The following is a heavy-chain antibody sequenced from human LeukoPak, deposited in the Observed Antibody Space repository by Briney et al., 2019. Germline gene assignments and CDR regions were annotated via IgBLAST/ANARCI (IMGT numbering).Heavy chain of an antibody. J-gene: IGHJ6*02. CDR1: GFTFDDYA. CDR3: AKDTGSYPYFGMDV. V-gene: IGHV3-9*01. D-gene: IGHD1-26*01. Sequence: QTGRSLRLSCAASGFTFDDYAMHWVRHAPGKGLEWVSGISWNSGSIGYADSVKGRFTISRDNAKNSLYLQMNSLRAEDTALYYCAKDTGSYPYFGMDVWGQGTTVTVSS. CDR2: ISWNSGSI.